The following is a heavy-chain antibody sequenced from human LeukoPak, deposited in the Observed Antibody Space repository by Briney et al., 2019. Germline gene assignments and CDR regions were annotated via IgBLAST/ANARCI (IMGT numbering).Heavy chain of an antibody. D-gene: IGHD1-26*01. Sequence: GGSLRLSCAASGFTVSNNYMNWVRQAPGKGLEWVSVIYSGGSTSYADSVKGRFTISRDNSRNTVSLQMNTLRAEDTAVYYCARDWLGSYSKLNWGQGTLVTVSS. CDR3: ARDWLGSYSKLN. CDR1: GFTVSNNY. J-gene: IGHJ4*02. CDR2: IYSGGST. V-gene: IGHV3-66*01.